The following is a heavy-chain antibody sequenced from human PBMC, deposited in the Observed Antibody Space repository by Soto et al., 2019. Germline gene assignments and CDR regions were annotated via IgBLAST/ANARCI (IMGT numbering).Heavy chain of an antibody. J-gene: IGHJ5*02. CDR1: GFSLTTTGVG. CDR3: AYRLGDRRVRWRPPPFDP. CDR2: IYWDDDK. V-gene: IGHV2-5*02. D-gene: IGHD2-21*01. Sequence: QITLKESGPTVVKPTQTLTLTCTFSGFSLTTTGVGVGWIRQPPGNALEWLALIYWDDDKRYSPSLKSRLTITKDTSKNQVVLTMTNMAPVDTGTYYCAYRLGDRRVRWRPPPFDPWGQGTLVTVSS.